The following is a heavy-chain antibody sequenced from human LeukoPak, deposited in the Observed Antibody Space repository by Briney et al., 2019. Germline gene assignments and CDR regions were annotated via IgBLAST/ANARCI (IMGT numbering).Heavy chain of an antibody. CDR3: AKAHYDIWAIDY. V-gene: IGHV3-30*18. J-gene: IGHJ4*02. CDR2: ISYDGTDK. Sequence: GGSLRLSCAASGFTFSSYGRHWVRQAPGKGLEGVAVISYDGTDKYYADSVKGRFTISRANSKHTLYLQMNSLRAEDTAVYYCAKAHYDIWAIDYWGQGTLVTVSS. D-gene: IGHD3-9*01. CDR1: GFTFSSYG.